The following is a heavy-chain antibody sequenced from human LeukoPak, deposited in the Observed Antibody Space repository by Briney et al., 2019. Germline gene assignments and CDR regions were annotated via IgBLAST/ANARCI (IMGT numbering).Heavy chain of an antibody. CDR3: ARAAHYSYYYGMDV. CDR2: MNADSGST. Sequence: GASVKVSCKASGYTFTSYDINWVRQATGQGLEWMGWMNADSGSTAFAQKFQGRVTMTRNTTTSTAYMELSSVRPDDTAVYYRARAAHYSYYYGMDVWGQGTTVTVSS. V-gene: IGHV1-8*01. J-gene: IGHJ6*02. CDR1: GYTFTSYD.